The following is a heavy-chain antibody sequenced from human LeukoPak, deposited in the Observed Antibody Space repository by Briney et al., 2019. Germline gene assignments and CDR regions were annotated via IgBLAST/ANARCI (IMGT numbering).Heavy chain of an antibody. J-gene: IGHJ4*02. CDR3: AKDRYSYAFEYSDS. CDR2: ISNDGSKK. D-gene: IGHD5-18*01. V-gene: IGHV3-30*18. CDR1: GCTFSSYG. Sequence: GGSLRLSCAASGCTFSSYGMHWVRQAPGKGLDWVAVISNDGSKKYYADSVKGRFTISRDNSKNTLSLQVSSPRTEDTAVYYCAKDRYSYAFEYSDSWGQGTLVTVSS.